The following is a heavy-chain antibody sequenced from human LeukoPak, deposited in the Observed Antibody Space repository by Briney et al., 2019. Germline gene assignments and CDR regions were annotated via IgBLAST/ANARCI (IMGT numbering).Heavy chain of an antibody. D-gene: IGHD6-13*01. J-gene: IGHJ6*02. V-gene: IGHV1-18*01. CDR2: ISAYNGNT. CDR1: GYTFTSYG. CDR3: ARSTAAAYYYYGMDV. Sequence: ASVKVSCKASGYTFTSYGISWVRQAPGQGLEWMGWISAYNGNTNYAQKLQGRVTMTTDTSTSTAYMELRSLRSDDTAVYYCARSTAAAYYYYGMDVWGQGTTVTVSS.